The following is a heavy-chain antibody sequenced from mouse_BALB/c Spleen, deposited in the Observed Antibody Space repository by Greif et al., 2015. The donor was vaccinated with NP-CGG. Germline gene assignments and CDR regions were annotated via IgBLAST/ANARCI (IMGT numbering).Heavy chain of an antibody. Sequence: EVKLVESGGGLVQPGGSRKLSCAASGFTFSSFGMHWVRQAPEKGLEWVAYISSGSSTIYYADTVKGRFTISRDNPKNTLFLQMTSLRSEDTAMYYCARELAGYDYDEAWFAYWGQGTLVTVSA. V-gene: IGHV5-17*02. CDR2: ISSGSSTI. D-gene: IGHD2-4*01. J-gene: IGHJ3*01. CDR3: ARELAGYDYDEAWFAY. CDR1: GFTFSSFG.